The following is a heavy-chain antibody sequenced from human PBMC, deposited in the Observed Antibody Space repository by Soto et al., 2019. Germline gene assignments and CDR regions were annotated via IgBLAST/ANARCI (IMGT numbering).Heavy chain of an antibody. CDR3: ARDGAAAKGLYFGYYGMDV. CDR2: ISYDGSNK. Sequence: GGSLRLSCAASGFTLSSYVMHWVRQAPGKGLEWVALISYDGSNKYYADSVKGRLTISRDNSKNTLYLQMNSLRAEDTAVYYCARDGAAAKGLYFGYYGMDVWGQGTTVTVSS. D-gene: IGHD6-13*01. J-gene: IGHJ6*02. CDR1: GFTLSSYV. V-gene: IGHV3-30-3*01.